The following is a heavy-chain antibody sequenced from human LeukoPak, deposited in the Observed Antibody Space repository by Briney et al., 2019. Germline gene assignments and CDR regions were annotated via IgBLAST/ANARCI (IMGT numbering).Heavy chain of an antibody. D-gene: IGHD3-9*01. CDR1: GYTFTGYY. V-gene: IGHV1-2*02. CDR2: INPNSGGT. CDR3: ARQSYDILTGYPLDY. Sequence: ASVKVSCKASGYTFTGYYTHWVRQAPGQGLEWMGWINPNSGGTNYVQKFQGRVTMTRDTSISTAYMELSRLRSDDTAVYYCARQSYDILTGYPLDYWGQGTLVTVSS. J-gene: IGHJ4*02.